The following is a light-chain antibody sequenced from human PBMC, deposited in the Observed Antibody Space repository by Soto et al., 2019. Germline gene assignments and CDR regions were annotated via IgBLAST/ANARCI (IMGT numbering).Light chain of an antibody. CDR3: CSYADTRTYV. CDR1: SSDIGSYNL. V-gene: IGLV2-23*01. CDR2: EDN. J-gene: IGLJ1*01. Sequence: QSVLTQPASVSGSPGQSITISCTGTSSDIGSYNLVSWYQQHPGKAPKLMIYEDNKRPSGVSNRFSGTKSGNTASLTIYNLQAEDEADYHCCSYADTRTYVFGTGTQLTVL.